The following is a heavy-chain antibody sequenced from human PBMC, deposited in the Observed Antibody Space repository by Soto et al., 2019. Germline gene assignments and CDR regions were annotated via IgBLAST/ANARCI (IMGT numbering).Heavy chain of an antibody. V-gene: IGHV4-34*01. CDR3: ARVRRYYKHIDY. Sequence: SETLSLTCAVYGGSFSGYYWSWILQPPGKGLERIGEINHSGSTNYNPSLKSRVTISVDTSKNQFSLKLSSVNAADTAVYYCARVRRYYKHIDYWGQGTLVTVSS. CDR1: GGSFSGYY. CDR2: INHSGST. D-gene: IGHD3-10*01. J-gene: IGHJ4*02.